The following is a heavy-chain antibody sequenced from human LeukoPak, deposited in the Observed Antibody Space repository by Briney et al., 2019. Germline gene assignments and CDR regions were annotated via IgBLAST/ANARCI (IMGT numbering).Heavy chain of an antibody. CDR3: ARRNAMDV. CDR2: INRDGSER. V-gene: IGHV3-7*03. J-gene: IGHJ6*02. Sequence: GGSLRLTCAASGFTFSNYWMTWVRQAPGKGLEWVANINRDGSERYYVDSVKGRFTISRDDAKSSLYLQMNSLRAEDTAVYYCARRNAMDVWGQGTTVIVFS. CDR1: GFTFSNYW.